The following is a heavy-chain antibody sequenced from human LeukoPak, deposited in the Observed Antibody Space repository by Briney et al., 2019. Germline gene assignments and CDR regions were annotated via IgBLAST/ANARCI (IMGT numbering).Heavy chain of an antibody. CDR2: ISGDGGST. CDR1: GFTFDDYA. V-gene: IGHV3-43*02. D-gene: IGHD3-22*01. Sequence: GGSLRLSCAASGFTFDDYAMHWVRQAPGKGLEWVSLISGDGGSTYYADSVKGRFTVSRDNSKNSLYLQMNSLRTEDTALYYCATPLGRGYSVHYFDYWGQGTLVTVSS. CDR3: ATPLGRGYSVHYFDY. J-gene: IGHJ4*02.